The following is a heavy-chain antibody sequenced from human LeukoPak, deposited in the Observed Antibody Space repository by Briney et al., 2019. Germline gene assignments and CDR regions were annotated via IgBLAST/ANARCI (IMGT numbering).Heavy chain of an antibody. Sequence: GGSLRLSCAASGFTFSSYAMSWVRQTPGKGLEWVSAISGSGGSTYYADSVKGRFTISRDNSQNTVSLQVNNLRTEDTALYYCAKTSLSDASGHYYYMDVWGKGTTVTVSS. V-gene: IGHV3-23*01. D-gene: IGHD3-3*01. CDR2: ISGSGGST. J-gene: IGHJ6*03. CDR3: AKTSLSDASGHYYYMDV. CDR1: GFTFSSYA.